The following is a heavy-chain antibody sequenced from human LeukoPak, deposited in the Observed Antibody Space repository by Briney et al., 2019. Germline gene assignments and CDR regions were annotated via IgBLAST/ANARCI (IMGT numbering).Heavy chain of an antibody. D-gene: IGHD6-13*01. V-gene: IGHV3-13*01. Sequence: PGGSLRLSCAASGFTFSSYDMHWVRQAPGKGLEWVSAIGTAGDTYYPGSVKGRFTISRENAKNSLYLQMNSLRAGDTAVYYCARGPGAAGTGVNDYWGQGTLVTVSS. CDR1: GFTFSSYD. CDR2: IGTAGDT. J-gene: IGHJ4*02. CDR3: ARGPGAAGTGVNDY.